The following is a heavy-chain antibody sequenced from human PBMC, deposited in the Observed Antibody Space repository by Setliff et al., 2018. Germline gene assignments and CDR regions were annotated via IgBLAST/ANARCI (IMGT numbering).Heavy chain of an antibody. D-gene: IGHD1-1*01. V-gene: IGHV4-4*07. CDR3: ARDRGSNNSPEDFDY. Sequence: SETLSLTCTVSRGSINSHYWSWIRQPAGKGLEWIGRIFGSGSTNYNPSLKSRVTMSIDTSKNQFFLRVRSVTAADTAVYYCARDRGSNNSPEDFDYWGRGTLVTVSS. CDR1: RGSINSHY. CDR2: IFGSGST. J-gene: IGHJ4*02.